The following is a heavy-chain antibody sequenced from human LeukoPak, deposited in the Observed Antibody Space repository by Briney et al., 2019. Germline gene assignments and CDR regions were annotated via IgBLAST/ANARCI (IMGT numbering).Heavy chain of an antibody. Sequence: GGSLRLSCAASGFTLRSYWMSWVRQAPGRGLEWVANIKQDGSEKYYVDSVKGRFTISRDNAKNSLYLQMNSLRAEDTAVYYCASFIRQQLVHTDFDYWGQGTLVTVSS. J-gene: IGHJ4*02. D-gene: IGHD6-13*01. CDR2: IKQDGSEK. CDR3: ASFIRQQLVHTDFDY. CDR1: GFTLRSYW. V-gene: IGHV3-7*02.